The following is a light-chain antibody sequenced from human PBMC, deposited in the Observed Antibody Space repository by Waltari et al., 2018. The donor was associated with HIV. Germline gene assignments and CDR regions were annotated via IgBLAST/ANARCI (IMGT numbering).Light chain of an antibody. Sequence: QSVLAQPPSASGTPGQRVTISCSGSRSNIARNTVNWYQQLPGTAPKLLIYANDQRPSGVPDRFSGSKSDASASLAISGLQSEDEADFYCAAWDDSLNEWLFGGGTKLTVL. CDR3: AAWDDSLNEWL. CDR2: AND. CDR1: RSNIARNT. J-gene: IGLJ3*02. V-gene: IGLV1-44*01.